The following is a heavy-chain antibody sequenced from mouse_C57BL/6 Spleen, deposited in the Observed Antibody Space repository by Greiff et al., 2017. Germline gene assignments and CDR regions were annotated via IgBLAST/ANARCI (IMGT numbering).Heavy chain of an antibody. CDR2: ISSGGSYT. D-gene: IGHD4-1*01. CDR1: GFTFSSYG. J-gene: IGHJ4*01. V-gene: IGHV5-6*01. CDR3: ARRLGYAMDY. Sequence: EVQGVESGGDLVKPGGSLKLSCAASGFTFSSYGMSWVRQTPDKRLEWVATISSGGSYTYYPDSVKGRFTISRDNAKNTLYLQMSSLKSEDTAMYYCARRLGYAMDYWGQGTSVTVSS.